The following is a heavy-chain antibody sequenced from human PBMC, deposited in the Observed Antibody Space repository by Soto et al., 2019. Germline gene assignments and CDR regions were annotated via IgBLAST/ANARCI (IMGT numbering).Heavy chain of an antibody. D-gene: IGHD3-22*01. CDR3: ARVPEHSSGYYYELYYFDY. CDR2: IYYSGST. V-gene: IGHV4-31*03. J-gene: IGHJ4*02. Sequence: SETLSLTCTVSGGSISSGGYYWSWIRQHPGKGLEWIGYIYYSGSTYYNPSLKSRVTISVDTSKNQFSLKLSSVTAADTAVYYCARVPEHSSGYYYELYYFDYWGQGTLVTV. CDR1: GGSISSGGYY.